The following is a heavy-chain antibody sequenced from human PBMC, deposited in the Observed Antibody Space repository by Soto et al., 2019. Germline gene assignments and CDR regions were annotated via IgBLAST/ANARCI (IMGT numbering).Heavy chain of an antibody. D-gene: IGHD2-15*01. V-gene: IGHV2-5*02. CDR2: IYWDDDK. J-gene: IGHJ6*02. CDR3: AYLPCSGGSCDLCSFSGMDV. Sequence: QITLKESGPTLVKPTQTLTLTCTFSGFSLSTSGVGVAWIRQPPGKALEWLALIYWDDDKRYRLSLESRLTITKDASKKQVVLTLTNMASVDTATYYCAYLPCSGGSCDLCSFSGMDVWGQWTTVTVSS. CDR1: GFSLSTSGVG.